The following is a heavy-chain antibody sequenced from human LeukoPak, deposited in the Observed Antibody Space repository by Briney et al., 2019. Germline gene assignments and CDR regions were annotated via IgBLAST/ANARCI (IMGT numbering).Heavy chain of an antibody. J-gene: IGHJ4*02. CDR3: VKARMPHCGTDCLES. V-gene: IGHV3-23*01. D-gene: IGHD2-21*02. CDR1: GFTFSNYG. CDR2: IRGSGGGT. Sequence: PGGSLRLSCAASGFTFSNYGMSWVRQAPGKGLEWVSVIRGSGGGTYYADSVKGRFTISRDNSKDTVYLQMNSLRAEDTAVYYCVKARMPHCGTDCLESWAQGTLVSVSS.